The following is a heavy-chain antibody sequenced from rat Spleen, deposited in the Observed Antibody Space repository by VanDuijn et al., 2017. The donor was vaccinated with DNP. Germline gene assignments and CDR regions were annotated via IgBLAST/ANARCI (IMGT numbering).Heavy chain of an antibody. CDR3: VRDSSSAY. CDR2: ISHDGGDT. CDR1: GFTFSDYN. D-gene: IGHD1-2*01. J-gene: IGHJ3*01. Sequence: EVQLVESGGDLVQPGRSLKLSCAVSGFTFSDYNMAWVRQAPKKGLEWVAYISHDGGDTYYGDSVKGRFTVSRENAQSTLYLQMNSLRSDDTATYYCVRDSSSAYWGQGTLVTVSS. V-gene: IGHV5-22*01.